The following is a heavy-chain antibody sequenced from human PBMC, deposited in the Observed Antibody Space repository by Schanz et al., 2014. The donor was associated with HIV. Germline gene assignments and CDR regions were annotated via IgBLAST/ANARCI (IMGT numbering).Heavy chain of an antibody. CDR1: GFTFSSYG. J-gene: IGHJ6*02. Sequence: QVHLVESGGGVVQPGRSQRLSCVTSGFTFSSYGMHWVRQAPGKGLEWVAVIWYDGTNKYYADSVKGRFTISRDNSKKTLYLQMNSLRAEDTAVYYCANTEFPYSSSSDYYYGMDVWGQGTTVTVSS. CDR3: ANTEFPYSSSSDYYYGMDV. D-gene: IGHD6-6*01. V-gene: IGHV3-33*06. CDR2: IWYDGTNK.